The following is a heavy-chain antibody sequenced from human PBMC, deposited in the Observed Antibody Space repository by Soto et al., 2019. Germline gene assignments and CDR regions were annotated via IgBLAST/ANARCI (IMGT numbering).Heavy chain of an antibody. V-gene: IGHV3-23*01. J-gene: IGHJ5*02. CDR3: AKNQGVELVPLATVDWFDP. CDR1: GFIFENFG. D-gene: IGHD1-26*01. CDR2: ISGSGFKK. Sequence: GGSLRLSCAASGFIFENFGMSWVRQAPGKGLEWISSISGSGFKKYYADSVKGRFTISRDNSKSTVYLELNNLSAEDTAVYHCAKNQGVELVPLATVDWFDPWGQGSVVTAPQ.